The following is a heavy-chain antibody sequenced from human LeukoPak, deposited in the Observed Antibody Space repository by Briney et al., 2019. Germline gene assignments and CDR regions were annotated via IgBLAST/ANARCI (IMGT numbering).Heavy chain of an antibody. V-gene: IGHV3-48*03. Sequence: PGGSLRLACAASGFTFSSFEMNWVRQAPGKGLEWVSKISSSGSSTYYADSVKGRFTVSRDNAKNSLYLQMNSLRAEDTAVYYCASYDGFSQDRGDYWGQGTLVTVSS. CDR3: ASYDGFSQDRGDY. D-gene: IGHD5-18*01. CDR2: ISSSGSST. J-gene: IGHJ4*02. CDR1: GFTFSSFE.